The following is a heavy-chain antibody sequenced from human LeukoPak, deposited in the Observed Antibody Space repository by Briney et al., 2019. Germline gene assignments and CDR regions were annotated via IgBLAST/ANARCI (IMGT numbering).Heavy chain of an antibody. V-gene: IGHV3-23*01. CDR2: ISGSGGST. Sequence: GGSLRLSCAASGFTFSSYAMSWVRQAPGKGLEGVSAISGSGGSTYYADSVKGRFTISRDNSKNTLYLQMNSLRAEDTAVYYCAKALYNWNYGYYYYMDVWGKGTTVTVSS. J-gene: IGHJ6*03. CDR3: AKALYNWNYGYYYYMDV. CDR1: GFTFSSYA. D-gene: IGHD1-7*01.